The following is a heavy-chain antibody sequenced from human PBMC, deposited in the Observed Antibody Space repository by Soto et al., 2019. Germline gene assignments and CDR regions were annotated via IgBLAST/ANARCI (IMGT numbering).Heavy chain of an antibody. Sequence: GGSLRLSCAASGFTFSSYAMSWVRQTPGEGLEWVSAISGSGGSTYYADSVKGRFTISRDNSKNTLYLQMNSLRAEDTAVYYCAKGRYFDWFQVDYWGQGTLVTVSS. CDR3: AKGRYFDWFQVDY. V-gene: IGHV3-23*01. D-gene: IGHD3-9*01. CDR1: GFTFSSYA. CDR2: ISGSGGST. J-gene: IGHJ4*02.